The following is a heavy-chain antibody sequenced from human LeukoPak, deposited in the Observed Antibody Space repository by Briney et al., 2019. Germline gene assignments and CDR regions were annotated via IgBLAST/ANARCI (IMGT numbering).Heavy chain of an antibody. CDR3: AKDLRGYTYGPLDY. CDR1: GFTFTSYS. D-gene: IGHD5-18*01. CDR2: ISGSGGST. J-gene: IGHJ4*02. Sequence: PGGSLRLSCAASGFTFTSYSMNWVRQAPGKGLEWVSAISGSGGSTYYADSVKGRFTISRDNSKNTLYLQVNSLRAEDTAAYYCAKDLRGYTYGPLDYWGQGTLVTVSS. V-gene: IGHV3-23*01.